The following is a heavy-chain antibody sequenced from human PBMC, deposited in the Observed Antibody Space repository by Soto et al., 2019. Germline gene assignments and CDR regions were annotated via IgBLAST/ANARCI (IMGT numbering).Heavy chain of an antibody. V-gene: IGHV1-69*13. Sequence: ASVKVSCKAFGGTFSSYAISWGRQAPGQGLEWMGGIIPIFGTANYAQKFQGRVTITADESTSTAYMELSSLRSEDTAVYYCASRDHYYDSSGYYRDYWGQGTLVTVSS. CDR1: GGTFSSYA. J-gene: IGHJ4*02. CDR3: ASRDHYYDSSGYYRDY. CDR2: IIPIFGTA. D-gene: IGHD3-22*01.